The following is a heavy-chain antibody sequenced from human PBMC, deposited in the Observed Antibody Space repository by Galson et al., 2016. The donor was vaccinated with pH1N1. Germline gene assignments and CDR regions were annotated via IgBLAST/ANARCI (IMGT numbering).Heavy chain of an antibody. Sequence: SVKVSCKASGYRFRDYYVHWVRQAPGHGLEWIRRVDTKTGGTKYGQKFPGRVTMTSETSITTGYMELTRLKSDDTALYYCARGEGRAAAGTTDWGQGTLVTVSS. D-gene: IGHD6-13*01. V-gene: IGHV1-2*06. CDR3: ARGEGRAAAGTTD. CDR1: GYRFRDYY. J-gene: IGHJ4*01. CDR2: VDTKTGGT.